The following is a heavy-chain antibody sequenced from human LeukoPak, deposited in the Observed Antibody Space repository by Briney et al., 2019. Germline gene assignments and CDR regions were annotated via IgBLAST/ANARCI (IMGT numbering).Heavy chain of an antibody. V-gene: IGHV1-46*01. D-gene: IGHD6-13*01. CDR1: GYTFTSYY. CDR3: ARDAGTGRRYYYYGMDV. Sequence: ASVKVSCKASGYTFTSYYMHWVRQAPGQGLEWMGIINPSGGSTSYAQKFQGRVTMTRDTSTSTVYMELSGLRSEDTAVYYCARDAGTGRRYYYYGMDVWGQGTTVTVSS. J-gene: IGHJ6*02. CDR2: INPSGGST.